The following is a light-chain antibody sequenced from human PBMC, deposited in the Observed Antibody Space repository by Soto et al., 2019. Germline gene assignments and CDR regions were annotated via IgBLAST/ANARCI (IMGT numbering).Light chain of an antibody. CDR3: AAWDDSLNGVV. J-gene: IGLJ2*01. Sequence: QSVLTQPPSASGTPGHRVTISCSGSSSNIGTNTVNWYQQLPGTAPKPLIYNNHQRPSAVPGRCSGSKSGASTSLAISGLQSEDEADYYRAAWDDSLNGVVFGGGTKLTVL. V-gene: IGLV1-44*01. CDR2: NNH. CDR1: SSNIGTNT.